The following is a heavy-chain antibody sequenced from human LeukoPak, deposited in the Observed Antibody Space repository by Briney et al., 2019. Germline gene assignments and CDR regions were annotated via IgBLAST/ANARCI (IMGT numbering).Heavy chain of an antibody. V-gene: IGHV3-74*01. CDR3: AITVTGGIDY. D-gene: IGHD4-17*01. J-gene: IGHJ4*02. CDR2: TNSDGSST. CDR1: GFTFSSYW. Sequence: GGSLRLSCAASGFTFSSYWMHWVRQAPGKGLVWVSRTNSDGSSTSYADSVKGRFTISRGNAKNTLYLQMNSLRAEDTAVYYCAITVTGGIDYWGQGTLVTVSS.